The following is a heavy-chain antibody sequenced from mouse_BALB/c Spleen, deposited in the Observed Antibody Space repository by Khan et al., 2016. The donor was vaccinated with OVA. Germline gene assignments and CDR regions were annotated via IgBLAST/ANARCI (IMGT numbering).Heavy chain of an antibody. D-gene: IGHD1-1*01. CDR3: ARIYRSDFDY. CDR2: INPHIGET. Sequence: VHLQLPGPELVKPGASVMISCKASGYSFTGYFMNWVMQSHGKSLEWIGRINPHIGETFYNQKFKDKATLTVDESSSTAHMELRSLASEDSAVYECARIYRSDFDYWGQGTTLTVSS. V-gene: IGHV1-20*02. CDR1: GYSFTGYF. J-gene: IGHJ2*01.